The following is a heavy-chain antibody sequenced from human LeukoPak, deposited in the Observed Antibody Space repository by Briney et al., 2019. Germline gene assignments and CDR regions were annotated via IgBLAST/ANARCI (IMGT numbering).Heavy chain of an antibody. CDR1: GYTFTGYY. J-gene: IGHJ3*02. CDR2: INPNSGGT. Sequence: ASVKVSCKASGYTFTGYYMHWVRQAPGQGLEWMGWINPNSGGTNYAQKFQGRVTMTRDTSIGTAYMELSRLRSDDTAVYYCARVLWFEGSDAFDIWGQGTMVTVSS. V-gene: IGHV1-2*02. D-gene: IGHD3-10*01. CDR3: ARVLWFEGSDAFDI.